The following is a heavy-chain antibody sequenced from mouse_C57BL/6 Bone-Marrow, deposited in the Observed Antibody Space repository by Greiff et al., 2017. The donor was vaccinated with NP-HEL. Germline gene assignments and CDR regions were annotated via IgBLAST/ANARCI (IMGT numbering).Heavy chain of an antibody. CDR1: GYTFTSYW. D-gene: IGHD2-3*01. CDR3: ARQGDGYYDWFAY. CDR2: IHPNSGST. V-gene: IGHV1-64*01. J-gene: IGHJ3*01. Sequence: QVQLQQSGAELVKPGASVKLSCKASGYTFTSYWMHWVKQRPGQGLEWIGMIHPNSGSTNYNEKFKSKATLTVDKSSSTAYMQLSSLTSEDSAVYYCARQGDGYYDWFAYWGQGTLVTVSA.